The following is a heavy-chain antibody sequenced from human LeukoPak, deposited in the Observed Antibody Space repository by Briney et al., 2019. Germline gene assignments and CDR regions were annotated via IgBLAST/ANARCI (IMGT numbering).Heavy chain of an antibody. Sequence: GGPLRLSCAASGFTFSSYSMNWARQAPGKGLEWVSSISSSSSYIYYADSVKGRFTIYRDNAKNSLYLQMSSLRAEDTAVYYCARSIDSSSWTLWGQGTLVTVSS. CDR2: ISSSSSYI. V-gene: IGHV3-21*01. J-gene: IGHJ4*02. D-gene: IGHD6-13*01. CDR1: GFTFSSYS. CDR3: ARSIDSSSWTL.